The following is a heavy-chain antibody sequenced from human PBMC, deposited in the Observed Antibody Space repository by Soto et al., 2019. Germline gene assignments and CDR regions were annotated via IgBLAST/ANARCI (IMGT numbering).Heavy chain of an antibody. V-gene: IGHV3-23*01. CDR1: GFSFTSYA. Sequence: PWGSLRLSCAASGFSFTSYALSWVRQAPGKGLEWVSTISGSDGKTYYADSVKGRFSISRDTSKTTLYLQMNSLRVEDTAVYYCARWSFLDYWGQGTRVTVSS. CDR2: ISGSDGKT. D-gene: IGHD1-26*01. J-gene: IGHJ4*02. CDR3: ARWSFLDY.